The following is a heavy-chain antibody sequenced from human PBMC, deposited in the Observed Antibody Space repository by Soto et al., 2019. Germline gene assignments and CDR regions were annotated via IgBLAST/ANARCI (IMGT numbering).Heavy chain of an antibody. Sequence: SETLSLTCTVSGGSISSYYWSWIRQPPGKGLEWIGYMYNTGSTIYNPSLKSRVTISVDTSKNQFSLKLNSVTAADTAVYYCARDESRTYYYGMDVWGQGTTVTVSS. CDR2: MYNTGST. CDR1: GGSISSYY. V-gene: IGHV4-59*01. CDR3: ARDESRTYYYGMDV. J-gene: IGHJ6*02.